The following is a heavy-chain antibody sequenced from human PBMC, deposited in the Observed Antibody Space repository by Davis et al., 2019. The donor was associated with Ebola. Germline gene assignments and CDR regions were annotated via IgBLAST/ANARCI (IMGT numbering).Heavy chain of an antibody. CDR2: ISPNSGGT. D-gene: IGHD7-27*01. CDR1: GYTFSSYY. Sequence: ASVKVSCKASGYTFSSYYMHWVRQAPGQGLEWMGWISPNSGGTNYAQKFQGWVTMTRDTSISTAYMELSRLRSDDTAVYYCARDGSTSNQKSGELDYWGQGPLVTVSS. V-gene: IGHV1-2*04. CDR3: ARDGSTSNQKSGELDY. J-gene: IGHJ4*02.